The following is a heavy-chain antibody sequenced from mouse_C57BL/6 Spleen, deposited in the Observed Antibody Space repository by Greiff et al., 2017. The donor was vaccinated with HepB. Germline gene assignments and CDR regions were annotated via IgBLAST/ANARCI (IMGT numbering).Heavy chain of an antibody. V-gene: IGHV1-26*01. J-gene: IGHJ4*01. CDR3: ASHYGYYAMDY. CDR2: INPNNGGT. CDR1: GYTFTDYY. D-gene: IGHD1-1*02. Sequence: EVQLQQSGPELVKPGASVKISCKASGYTFTDYYMNWVKQSHGKSLEWIGDINPNNGGTSYNQKFKGKATLTVDKSSSTDYMELRSLTSEDSAVYYCASHYGYYAMDYWGQGTSVTVSS.